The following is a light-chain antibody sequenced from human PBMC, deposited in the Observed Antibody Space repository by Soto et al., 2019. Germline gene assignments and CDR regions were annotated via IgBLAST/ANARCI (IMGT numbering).Light chain of an antibody. CDR1: QGINTF. V-gene: IGKV1-9*01. CDR3: QQLNSYPIT. J-gene: IGKJ5*01. CDR2: AAS. Sequence: IQLTQSPSSLSASVGDRVTITCRASQGINTFLAWYQQKAGKAPKLLIYAASTLQSGVPSRFSGSGSGTDFTLTISSLQSEDFATYYRQQLNSYPITFGQGTRLEIK.